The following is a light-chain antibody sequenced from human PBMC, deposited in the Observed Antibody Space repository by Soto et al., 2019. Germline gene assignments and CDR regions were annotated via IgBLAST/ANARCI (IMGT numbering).Light chain of an antibody. Sequence: QSVLTQPPSVSGAPGQSITISCTGSSSNIGAGYDVHWYQQVPGTALKLLIYGNNNRASGVPDRFSVSKSGTSASLAISGFQAEDEADYYCQSYDNSLTYVFGTGTKLTVL. J-gene: IGLJ1*01. V-gene: IGLV1-40*01. CDR3: QSYDNSLTYV. CDR1: SSNIGAGYD. CDR2: GNN.